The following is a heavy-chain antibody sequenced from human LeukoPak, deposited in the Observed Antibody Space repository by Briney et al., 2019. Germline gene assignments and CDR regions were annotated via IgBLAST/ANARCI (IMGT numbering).Heavy chain of an antibody. CDR2: ISAYNGNT. V-gene: IGHV1-18*01. Sequence: GASVKVSCKASGGTFSSYAISWVRQAPGQGLEWMGWISAYNGNTNYAQKLQGRVTMTTDTSTSTAYMELRSLRSDDTAVYYCARPMVRGVINSAFDIWGQGTMVTVSS. CDR1: GGTFSSYA. J-gene: IGHJ3*02. D-gene: IGHD3-10*01. CDR3: ARPMVRGVINSAFDI.